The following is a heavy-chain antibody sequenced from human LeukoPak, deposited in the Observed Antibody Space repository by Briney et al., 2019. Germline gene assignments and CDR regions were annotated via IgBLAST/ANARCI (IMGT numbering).Heavy chain of an antibody. CDR1: VYTFTGYY. D-gene: IGHD3-10*01. V-gene: IGHV1-18*04. Sequence: ASVKVSCKASVYTFTGYYMHWVRQAPGQGLEWMGWISAYNGNTNYAQKLQGRVTMTTDTSTSTAYMELRSLRSDDTAAYYCARDRGVFKVFDYWGQGTLVTVSS. CDR2: ISAYNGNT. J-gene: IGHJ4*02. CDR3: ARDRGVFKVFDY.